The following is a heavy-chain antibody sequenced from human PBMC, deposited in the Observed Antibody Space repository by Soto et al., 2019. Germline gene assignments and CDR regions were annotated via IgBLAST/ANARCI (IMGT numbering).Heavy chain of an antibody. V-gene: IGHV3-30*18. CDR3: AKGVVREPAYFDS. D-gene: IGHD3-10*01. CDR1: GFTFSDFA. CDR2: ISYDGTNE. J-gene: IGHJ4*02. Sequence: GGSLRLSCTVSGFTFSDFAVYWVRQAPGKGLEWVSLISYDGTNEDYAESVRGRFTISRDNSKNTLYLDMNSLSAEDSAVYFCAKGVVREPAYFDSWGQGTLVTVSS.